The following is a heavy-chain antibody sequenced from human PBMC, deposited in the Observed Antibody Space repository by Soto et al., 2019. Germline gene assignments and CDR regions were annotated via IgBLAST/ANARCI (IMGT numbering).Heavy chain of an antibody. CDR2: IRSKAYGGTT. Sequence: PGGSLRLSCTASGFTFGDYAMSWVRQAPGKGLEWVGFIRSKAYGGTTEYAASVKGRFTISGDDSKSIAYLQMNSLKTEDTAVYYCTRHYYYGMDVWGQGTTVTVSS. CDR3: TRHYYYGMDV. J-gene: IGHJ6*02. V-gene: IGHV3-49*04. CDR1: GFTFGDYA.